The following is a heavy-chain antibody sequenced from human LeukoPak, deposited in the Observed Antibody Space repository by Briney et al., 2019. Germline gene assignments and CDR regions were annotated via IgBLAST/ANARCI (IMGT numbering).Heavy chain of an antibody. CDR1: GFTFSSYS. D-gene: IGHD3-3*01. Sequence: GGSLRLSCAASGFTFSSYSMNWVRQAPGKGLEWVSSISSSSSYIYYADSVKGRFTISRDNAKNSLYLQMNSLRAEDTAVYYCARDKEDFWSGYYSRFDYWGQGTLVTVSS. V-gene: IGHV3-21*01. CDR3: ARDKEDFWSGYYSRFDY. CDR2: ISSSSSYI. J-gene: IGHJ4*02.